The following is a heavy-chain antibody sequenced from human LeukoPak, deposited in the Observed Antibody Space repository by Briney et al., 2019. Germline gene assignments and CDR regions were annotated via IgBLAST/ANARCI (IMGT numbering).Heavy chain of an antibody. CDR3: ARLLSSGYSPLDY. CDR2: LSSTGATL. V-gene: IGHV3-11*01. CDR1: GFTFSDYY. J-gene: IGHJ4*02. D-gene: IGHD3-22*01. Sequence: GGSLRLSCAVSGFTFSDYYMGWIRQAPGKGLEWVSHLSSTGATLYYTDSVKGRFIISRDNANNSPSLQMNSLRVEDTAVYYCARLLSSGYSPLDYWGQGTLVTVSS.